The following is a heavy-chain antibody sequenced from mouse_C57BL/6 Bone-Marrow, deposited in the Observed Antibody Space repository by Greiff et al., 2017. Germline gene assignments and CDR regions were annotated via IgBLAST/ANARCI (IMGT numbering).Heavy chain of an antibody. CDR1: GYTFTSYW. D-gene: IGHD2-1*01. CDR3: ARRGIYYGNYDAMDY. CDR2: INPSNGGT. J-gene: IGHJ4*01. V-gene: IGHV1-53*01. Sequence: VQLQQPGAELVKPGASVKMSCKASGYTFTSYWITWVKQRPGQGLEWIGNINPSNGGTNYNEKFKSKATLTVDKSSSTAYMQLSSLTSEDSAVYYCARRGIYYGNYDAMDYWGQGTSVTVSS.